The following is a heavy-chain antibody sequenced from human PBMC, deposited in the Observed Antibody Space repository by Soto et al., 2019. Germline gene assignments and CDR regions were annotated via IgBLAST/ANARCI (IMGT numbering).Heavy chain of an antibody. Sequence: PGESLKISCKASGYSFTSYWIGWVRQMPGKGLEWMGIIYPADSDTRYSPSFQGQVTISADKSINTAYLQWSSLKASDTAMYYCARTTYNYDSSGPDAIDIWGQGTLVTVSS. J-gene: IGHJ3*02. CDR2: IYPADSDT. D-gene: IGHD3-22*01. CDR3: ARTTYNYDSSGPDAIDI. CDR1: GYSFTSYW. V-gene: IGHV5-51*01.